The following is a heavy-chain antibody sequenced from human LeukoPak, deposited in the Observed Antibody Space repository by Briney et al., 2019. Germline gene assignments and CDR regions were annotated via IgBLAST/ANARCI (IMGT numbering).Heavy chain of an antibody. CDR2: IYTIGST. Sequence: PSESLSLTCTVSGGSITTDYWSWIRQPAGKGLEWIGRIYTIGSTNYNPSLRSRVTMSVDTSKNQFSLRLSPVTAADTAVYYCARDPRLGSSWYGKRYYYYYGMDVWREGTTVTVSS. CDR1: GGSITTDY. J-gene: IGHJ6*04. CDR3: ARDPRLGSSWYGKRYYYYYGMDV. V-gene: IGHV4-4*07. D-gene: IGHD6-13*01.